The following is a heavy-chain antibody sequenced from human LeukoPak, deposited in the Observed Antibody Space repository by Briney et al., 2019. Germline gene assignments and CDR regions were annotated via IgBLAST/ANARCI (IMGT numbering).Heavy chain of an antibody. J-gene: IGHJ4*02. CDR1: GYSISSGYY. CDR3: AREDYYDSSGYYYVDY. D-gene: IGHD3-22*01. CDR2: IYHSGST. V-gene: IGHV4-38-2*02. Sequence: PSETLSLTCTVSGYSISSGYYWGWIRQPPGKGLEWIGSIYHSGSTYYNPSLKSRVTISVDTSKNQFSLKLSSVTAADTAVYYCAREDYYDSSGYYYVDYWGQGTLVTVSS.